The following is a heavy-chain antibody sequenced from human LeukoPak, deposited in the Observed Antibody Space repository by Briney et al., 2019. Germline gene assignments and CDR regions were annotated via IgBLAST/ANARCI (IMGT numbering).Heavy chain of an antibody. CDR3: GRFHYDRSGHLVPFDH. Sequence: PGGSLRLSCEASGFIFRSYWMSWVRQVPGKGLEWVANIQPDGTGYYYVDSVRGRFTISRDNSKNSLSLQMNSLRAEDTAVYYCGRFHYDRSGHLVPFDHWGQGTQVTVSS. CDR1: GFIFRSYW. CDR2: IQPDGTGY. V-gene: IGHV3-7*01. J-gene: IGHJ4*02. D-gene: IGHD3-22*01.